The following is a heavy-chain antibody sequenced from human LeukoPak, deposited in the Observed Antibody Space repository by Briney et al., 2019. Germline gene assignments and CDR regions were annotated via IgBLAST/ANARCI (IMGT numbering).Heavy chain of an antibody. V-gene: IGHV3-11*01. J-gene: IGHJ4*02. CDR3: AKDSPSLLYYFDY. Sequence: GGSLRLSCAASGFTFSDYYMSWIRQAPGKGLEWVSYISSSGSTIYYADSVKGRFTISRDNSKNTLYLQMNSLRAEDTAVYYCAKDSPSLLYYFDYWGQGTLVTVSS. CDR2: ISSSGSTI. CDR1: GFTFSDYY.